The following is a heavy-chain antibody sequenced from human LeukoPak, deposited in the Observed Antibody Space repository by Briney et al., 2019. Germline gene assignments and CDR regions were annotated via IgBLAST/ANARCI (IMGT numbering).Heavy chain of an antibody. CDR2: IYISGIT. Sequence: GGSLRLSCTVSGFTVNSNDMNWVRQAPGKGLEWVSLIYISGITKYADSVQGRFTISRDNSKNTLYLQMNSLRAEDTAMYYCARRSPPYWGQGTLVTVSS. CDR3: ARRSPPY. CDR1: GFTVNSND. D-gene: IGHD3-10*01. J-gene: IGHJ4*02. V-gene: IGHV3-66*01.